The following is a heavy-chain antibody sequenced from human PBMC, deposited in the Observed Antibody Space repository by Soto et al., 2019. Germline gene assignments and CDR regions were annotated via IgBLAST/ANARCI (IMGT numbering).Heavy chain of an antibody. D-gene: IGHD2-15*01. CDR2: IYSNGNT. J-gene: IGHJ6*02. CDR1: GLTVSSNY. Sequence: EVQLVESGGGLVQPGGSLRLSCAASGLTVSSNYMSWARQTPGKGLEWVSVIYSNGNTYYADSVKGRFTISRDNSKNPVYLQLNSLRAEDTAVYYCAREQPPALYFGMDVWGQGTTVIVSS. V-gene: IGHV3-66*01. CDR3: AREQPPALYFGMDV.